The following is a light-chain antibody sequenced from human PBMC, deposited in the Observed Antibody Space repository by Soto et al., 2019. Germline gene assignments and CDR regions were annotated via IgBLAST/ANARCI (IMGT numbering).Light chain of an antibody. V-gene: IGKV1D-16*01. CDR2: ASS. J-gene: IGKJ4*01. CDR1: QYISSW. CDR3: QQYTSLPLT. Sequence: DIQMTQSPSSLSASVGDRVTISCRASQYISSWLTWYQHTPGKAPKSLIYASSTLRSGVPSRFSGSGSGTDFTLTIISLQPEDSGTYYCQQYTSLPLTFGGGTKVEI.